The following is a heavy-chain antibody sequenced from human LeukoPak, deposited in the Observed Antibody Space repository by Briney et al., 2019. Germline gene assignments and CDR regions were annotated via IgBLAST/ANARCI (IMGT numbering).Heavy chain of an antibody. D-gene: IGHD5-12*01. V-gene: IGHV4-39*01. J-gene: IGHJ4*02. CDR1: VGPVSSSSYY. CDR2: IYYSGST. Sequence: PSETLSLTCTVSVGPVSSSSYYWGWIRQPPGKGLEWIGSIYYSGSTCHNPSLKSPLTISVDTSKSQFSLKLTSVTAADTAVYYCARHGGGGYGYGFDYWGQGTLVTVSS. CDR3: ARHGGGGYGYGFDY.